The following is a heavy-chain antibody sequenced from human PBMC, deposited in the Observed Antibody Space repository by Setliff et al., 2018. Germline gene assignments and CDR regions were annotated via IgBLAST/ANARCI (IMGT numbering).Heavy chain of an antibody. V-gene: IGHV4-61*02. Sequence: SETLSLTCTVSGGSITSGSFYWSWIRQPAGKKLEWIGRIHASGSPDYNPSFKSRVTISRDTSTNQFSLRLTSVTAADTAVYYCARVDFTMLQGVLGQWGQGTLVTVSS. D-gene: IGHD3-10*01. CDR1: GGSITSGSFY. CDR2: IHASGSP. J-gene: IGHJ1*01. CDR3: ARVDFTMLQGVLGQ.